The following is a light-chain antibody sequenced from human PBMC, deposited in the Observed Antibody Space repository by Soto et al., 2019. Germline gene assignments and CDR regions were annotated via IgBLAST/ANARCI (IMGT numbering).Light chain of an antibody. CDR2: DVS. J-gene: IGLJ2*01. Sequence: QSALTQPASVSGSPGQSITISCTGTSSDVGGYNYVSWYQQHPGKAPKLMIYDVSNRPSGVSNRFSCSKSGNKASLTISGLQAEDEAEYYCSSYTSSSTLVVFGGGIQLTVL. V-gene: IGLV2-14*01. CDR3: SSYTSSSTLVV. CDR1: SSDVGGYNY.